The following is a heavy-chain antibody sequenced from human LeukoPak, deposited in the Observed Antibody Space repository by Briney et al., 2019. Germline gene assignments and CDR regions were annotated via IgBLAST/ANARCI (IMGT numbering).Heavy chain of an antibody. D-gene: IGHD4-17*01. V-gene: IGHV6-1*01. J-gene: IGHJ5*02. CDR1: GDSVSSNRVA. Sequence: SQTLSLTCAISGDSVSSNRVAWIWIRQSPSRGLEWLERTYYRSKWYYDYAISVKSRMTINVDTSKSQFSLQLKSVTPADTAVYYCARVRPVTTVTVGWFDPWGQGPPVTVSS. CDR3: ARVRPVTTVTVGWFDP. CDR2: TYYRSKWYY.